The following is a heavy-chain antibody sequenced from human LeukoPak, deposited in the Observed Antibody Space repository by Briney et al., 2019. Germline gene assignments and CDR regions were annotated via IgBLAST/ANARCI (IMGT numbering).Heavy chain of an antibody. CDR1: GFTFTNFA. D-gene: IGHD3-22*01. J-gene: IGHJ4*02. CDR2: ISSDGSHQ. Sequence: QSGGSLRLSCAASGFTFTNFAIHWVRQAPGKGLEWVSLISSDGSHQYYPVSVKGRFTISRDNSKNTLYLQMNSLRAEDTAVYYCAKGHYYDSSGYYQHFDHWGQGTLVTVSS. CDR3: AKGHYYDSSGYYQHFDH. V-gene: IGHV3-30*18.